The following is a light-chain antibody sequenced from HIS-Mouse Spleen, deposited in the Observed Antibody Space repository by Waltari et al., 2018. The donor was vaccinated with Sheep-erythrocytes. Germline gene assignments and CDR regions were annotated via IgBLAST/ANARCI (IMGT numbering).Light chain of an antibody. CDR1: KLGDKY. V-gene: IGLV3-1*01. Sequence: SSELTQPPSVSVSPGQTASITCSGDKLGDKYACWYQQKPGQSPVLVIYQDTKRPSGIPERFSCSNPGNTATLTISGTQAMDSADYYCQAWDSSIVVFGGGTKLTVL. CDR3: QAWDSSIVV. CDR2: QDT. J-gene: IGLJ2*01.